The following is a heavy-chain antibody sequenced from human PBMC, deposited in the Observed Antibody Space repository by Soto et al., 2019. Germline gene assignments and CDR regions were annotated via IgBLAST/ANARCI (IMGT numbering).Heavy chain of an antibody. CDR3: ASGYDFPYYFDY. D-gene: IGHD5-12*01. CDR2: ISSSSSYI. CDR1: GFTFSSYS. J-gene: IGHJ4*02. V-gene: IGHV3-21*01. Sequence: PGGSLRLSCAASGFTFSSYSMNWVRQAPGKGLEWVSSISSSSSYIYYADSVKGRFTISRDNAKNSLYLQMNSLRAEDMAVYYCASGYDFPYYFDYWGQGTLVTFSS.